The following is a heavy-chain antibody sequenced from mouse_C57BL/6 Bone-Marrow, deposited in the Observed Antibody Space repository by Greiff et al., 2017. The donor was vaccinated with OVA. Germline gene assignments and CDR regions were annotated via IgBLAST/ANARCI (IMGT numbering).Heavy chain of an antibody. J-gene: IGHJ1*03. CDR2: INPNNGGT. Sequence: VQLQQSGPELVKPGASVKIPCKASGYTFTDYNMDWVKQSHGKSLEWIGDINPNNGGTIYNQKFKGKATLTVDKSSSTAYMELRSLTSEDTAVYYCAREGRGPPYWYFDVWGTGTTVTVSS. CDR1: GYTFTDYN. CDR3: AREGRGPPYWYFDV. V-gene: IGHV1-18*01. D-gene: IGHD3-3*01.